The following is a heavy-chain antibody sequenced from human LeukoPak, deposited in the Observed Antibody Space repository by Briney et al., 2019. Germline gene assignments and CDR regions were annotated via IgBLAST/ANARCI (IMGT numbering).Heavy chain of an antibody. J-gene: IGHJ3*01. CDR3: AKRYFYGSSRGVFDV. V-gene: IGHV3-23*01. CDR2: ITGSGVGT. Sequence: HSGGSLRLSCAASGFTFSSYPMSWVRQAPGKGLEWVSSITGSGVGTYYADSVKGRFTISRDNSKNTLYLQMNSLRAGDTAVYYCAKRYFYGSSRGVFDVWGQGTMVTVSS. D-gene: IGHD3-22*01. CDR1: GFTFSSYP.